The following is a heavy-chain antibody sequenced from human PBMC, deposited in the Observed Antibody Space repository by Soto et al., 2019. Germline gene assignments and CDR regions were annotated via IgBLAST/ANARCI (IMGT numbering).Heavy chain of an antibody. V-gene: IGHV4-39*01. J-gene: IGHJ4*02. CDR2: IYYSGST. CDR1: GASISSSSYL. D-gene: IGHD1-1*01. Sequence: SETLSLTCTVSGASISSSSYLWGWIRQPPGKGLEWIGSIYYSGSTYYNPSLNSRATISLDTSKNQFSLKLSSVTAADTAVYYCARHGGPSRTGTGFGYWGQGTTVTVSS. CDR3: ARHGGPSRTGTGFGY.